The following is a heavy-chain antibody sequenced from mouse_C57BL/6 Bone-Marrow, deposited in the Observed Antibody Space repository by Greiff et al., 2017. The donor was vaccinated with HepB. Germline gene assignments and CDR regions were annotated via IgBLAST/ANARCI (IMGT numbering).Heavy chain of an antibody. CDR1: GFSLTSYA. V-gene: IGHV2-9-1*01. CDR2: IWTGGGT. J-gene: IGHJ3*01. Sequence: VQLQQSGPGLVAPSQSLSITCTVSGFSLTSYAISWVRQPPGKGLEWLGVIWTGGGTNYNSALKSRLSISKDNSKSQVFLKMNSLQTDDTARYYCARNDYEGAWFAYWGQGTLVTVAA. D-gene: IGHD2-4*01. CDR3: ARNDYEGAWFAY.